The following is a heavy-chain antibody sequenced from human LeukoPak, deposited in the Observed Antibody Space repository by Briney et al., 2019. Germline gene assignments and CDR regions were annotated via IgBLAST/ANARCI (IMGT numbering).Heavy chain of an antibody. CDR2: IYASGKT. D-gene: IGHD1-26*01. CDR3: ARSFSEKFYFES. J-gene: IGHJ4*02. V-gene: IGHV4-61*02. Sequence: SQTLSLTCTVSGDSISRGRYYWSWVRQPAGKELEWIGRIYASGKTDYNPYTPSLKSRVAMSLDTSKNQVSLYLTSVTAADTAMYFCARSFSEKFYFESWGQGTLVTVSS. CDR1: GDSISRGRYY.